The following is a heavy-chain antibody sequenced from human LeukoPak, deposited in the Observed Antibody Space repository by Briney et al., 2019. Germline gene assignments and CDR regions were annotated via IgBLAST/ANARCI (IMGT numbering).Heavy chain of an antibody. D-gene: IGHD6-19*01. V-gene: IGHV4-31*03. J-gene: IGHJ5*02. CDR1: GGSINNYY. CDR3: ARGELGSGRFSSWFDP. Sequence: SETLSLTCTVSGGSINNYYWSWIRQHPGKGLEWIGYIYYSGSTYYNPSLKSRVTISVDTSKNQFSLKLSSVTAADTAVYYCARGELGSGRFSSWFDPWGQGTLVTVSS. CDR2: IYYSGST.